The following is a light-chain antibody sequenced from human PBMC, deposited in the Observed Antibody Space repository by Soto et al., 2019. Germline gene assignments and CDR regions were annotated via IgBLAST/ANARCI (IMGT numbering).Light chain of an antibody. CDR1: SSDVGGYNY. V-gene: IGLV2-8*01. CDR2: EVS. CDR3: SSYAGSNNLVV. Sequence: QSVLTQPPSASGSPGQSVTISCTGTSSDVGGYNYVTWYQQHPGKAPNLMIYEVSKRPSGVPDRFSGSKSGNTASLTVSGLQAEDEADYYCSSYAGSNNLVVFGGGTKVTVL. J-gene: IGLJ2*01.